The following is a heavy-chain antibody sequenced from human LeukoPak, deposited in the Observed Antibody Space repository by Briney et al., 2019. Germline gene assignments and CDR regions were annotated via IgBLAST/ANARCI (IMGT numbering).Heavy chain of an antibody. V-gene: IGHV4-34*01. Sequence: PSETLSLTCAVYGGSFSGYYWSWIRQPPGKGLEWIGEINHSGSTNYNPSLKSRVTISVDTSKSQFSLKLSSVTAADTAVYYCARGLGYCSGGSCYYNWFDPWGQGTLVTVSS. J-gene: IGHJ5*02. CDR3: ARGLGYCSGGSCYYNWFDP. CDR2: INHSGST. D-gene: IGHD2-15*01. CDR1: GGSFSGYY.